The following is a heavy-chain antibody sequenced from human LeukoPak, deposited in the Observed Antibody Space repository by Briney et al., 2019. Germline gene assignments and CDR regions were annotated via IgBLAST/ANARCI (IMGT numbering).Heavy chain of an antibody. J-gene: IGHJ2*01. V-gene: IGHV3-7*03. CDR1: AFIFSGHW. Sequence: GGSLRLSCEGSAFIFSGHWMNWVRQTPGKGLEWVASIKEDGSERQYVDSVKGRFSISRDNTKGSLFLQLNSLRAEDTAVYYCARLLGDYGGNDWYFDLWGRGTLVTVSS. D-gene: IGHD4-23*01. CDR3: ARLLGDYGGNDWYFDL. CDR2: IKEDGSER.